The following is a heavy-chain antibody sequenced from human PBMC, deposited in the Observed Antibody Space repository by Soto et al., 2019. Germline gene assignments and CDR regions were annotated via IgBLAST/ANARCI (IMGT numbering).Heavy chain of an antibody. Sequence: VGSLRLSCAVSGFTFSAYWMHWVGQVPGKGLTWVSRISDDGSTATYADSVKGRFVISRDNAKNSLYLEMNTLRVDDSGLYYCARGPRVSSTGTGAHWGRGTLVTVSS. CDR2: ISDDGSTA. J-gene: IGHJ4*02. CDR3: ARGPRVSSTGTGAH. V-gene: IGHV3-74*01. D-gene: IGHD1-1*01. CDR1: GFTFSAYW.